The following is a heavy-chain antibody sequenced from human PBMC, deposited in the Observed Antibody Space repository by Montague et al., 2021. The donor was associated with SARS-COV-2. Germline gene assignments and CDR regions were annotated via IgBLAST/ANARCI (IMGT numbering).Heavy chain of an antibody. D-gene: IGHD3-10*01. CDR3: ARQGRISMVRLNWFDP. CDR2: IYYSGST. J-gene: IGHJ5*02. Sequence: SETLSLTCTVSGGSISSSSYYWGWIRQPPGKGLEWIGSIYYSGSTYYNPSLKSRVTISVDTSKNQFSPKLSSVTAADTAVYYCARQGRISMVRLNWFDPWGQGTLVTVSS. CDR1: GGSISSSSYY. V-gene: IGHV4-39*01.